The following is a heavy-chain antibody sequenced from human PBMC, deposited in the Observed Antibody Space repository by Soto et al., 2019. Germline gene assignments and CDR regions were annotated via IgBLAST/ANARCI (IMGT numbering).Heavy chain of an antibody. CDR1: VGTETRSW. Sequence: ISGEGCVGTETRSWLGSVHQMPGKGLEWMGIIYPGDSDTKYNPSFQGQVTISADKSITTTYLQWSSLKASVSVIYYCADSILYYGLGVCGQ. V-gene: IGHV5-51*07. J-gene: IGHJ6*01. CDR3: ADSILYYGLGV. CDR2: IYPGDSDT.